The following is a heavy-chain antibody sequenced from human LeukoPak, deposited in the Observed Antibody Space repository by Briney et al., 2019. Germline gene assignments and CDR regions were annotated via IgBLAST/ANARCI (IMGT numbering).Heavy chain of an antibody. CDR2: IYYSGST. J-gene: IGHJ4*02. D-gene: IGHD6-19*01. Sequence: SETLSLTCTVSGDSISSRSYYWGWIRQPPGKGLEWIGSIYYSGSTYYNPSLKSRVTISVNTSKNQFSLKLSSVTAADTAVYYCASLSSAVSPFDYWGQGTLVTVSS. CDR3: ASLSSAVSPFDY. CDR1: GDSISSRSYY. V-gene: IGHV4-39*07.